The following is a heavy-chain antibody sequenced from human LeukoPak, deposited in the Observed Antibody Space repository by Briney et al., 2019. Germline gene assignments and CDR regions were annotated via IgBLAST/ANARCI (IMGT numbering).Heavy chain of an antibody. CDR3: ARPGGGYESRYYYYMDV. CDR2: INPNSGGT. CDR1: GYTFTGYY. J-gene: IGHJ6*03. Sequence: ASVKVSCEASGYTFTGYYMHWVRQAPGQGLEWMGWINPNSGGTNYAQKFQGRVTMTRDTSIGTAYMELSRLRSDDTAVYYCARPGGGYESRYYYYMDVWGKGTTVTVSS. D-gene: IGHD5-12*01. V-gene: IGHV1-2*02.